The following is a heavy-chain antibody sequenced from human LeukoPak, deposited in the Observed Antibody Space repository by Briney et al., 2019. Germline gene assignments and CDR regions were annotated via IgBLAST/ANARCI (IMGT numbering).Heavy chain of an antibody. CDR2: FGSTGTI. D-gene: IGHD4-11*01. Sequence: GSLRLSCTASGFTFSSYWMNWVRQAPGKGLEWVAYFGSTGTIHYADSMRGRFTISRDNAEMSLFLQMNSLRVDDTAVYYCARSNGLRYFDRWGQGTLVTVSS. CDR1: GFTFSSYW. V-gene: IGHV3-48*04. J-gene: IGHJ4*02. CDR3: ARSNGLRYFDR.